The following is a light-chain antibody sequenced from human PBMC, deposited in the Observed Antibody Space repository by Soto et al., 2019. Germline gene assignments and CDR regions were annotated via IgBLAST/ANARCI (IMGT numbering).Light chain of an antibody. J-gene: IGLJ1*01. V-gene: IGLV2-14*01. CDR2: NVY. Sequence: QSALTQPASVSGSPGQSITISCTGTSSDVGAYNFVSWHQHHPGKAPKLMIYNVYDRPSGISYRFSGSKSGNTASLTISGLQGDEEADHYCSAYTVSRTYVFGTGTKVTV. CDR3: SAYTVSRTYV. CDR1: SSDVGAYNF.